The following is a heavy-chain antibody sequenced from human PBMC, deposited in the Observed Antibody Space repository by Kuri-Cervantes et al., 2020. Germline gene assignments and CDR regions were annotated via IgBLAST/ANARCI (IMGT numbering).Heavy chain of an antibody. CDR1: GFTFSSYA. CDR3: ATSSSGYSYYYYYMDV. V-gene: IGHV3-23*01. Sequence: GGSLRLSCAASGFTFSSYAMSWVRQAPGKGLEWVSAISGSGGSTYYADSVKGRFTISRDNSKNTLYLQMIRVRAEDTAVYYCATSSSGYSYYYYYMDVWGKGTSVTVSS. J-gene: IGHJ6*03. D-gene: IGHD3-22*01. CDR2: ISGSGGST.